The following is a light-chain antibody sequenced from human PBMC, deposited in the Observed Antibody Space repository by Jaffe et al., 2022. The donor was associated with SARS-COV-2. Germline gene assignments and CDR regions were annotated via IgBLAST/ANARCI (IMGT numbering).Light chain of an antibody. Sequence: DIQMTQSPSSLSASVGDRVTITCRTSQDIKSDLGWYQQKPGEAPKRLIYDASTLRSGVPSRFSGSGSGTEFTLTISSLQPEDFATYYCLQHNTYPITFGGGTKVEIK. CDR3: LQHNTYPIT. CDR2: DAS. V-gene: IGKV1-17*01. J-gene: IGKJ4*01. CDR1: QDIKSD.